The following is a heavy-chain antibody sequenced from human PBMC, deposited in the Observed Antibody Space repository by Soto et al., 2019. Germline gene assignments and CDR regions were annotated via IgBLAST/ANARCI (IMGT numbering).Heavy chain of an antibody. D-gene: IGHD3-22*01. CDR1: GGSISSGDYY. Sequence: SETLSLTCTVSGGSISSGDYYWSWVRHPPGNGLEWIGYIYYSGSTYYNPSLKSRVTISVYTSKNQFSLKLSSVTAADTAVYYCEIEMGHYYDSSGYPRYYYYYGMDVWGQGTTMTV. CDR2: IYYSGST. CDR3: EIEMGHYYDSSGYPRYYYYYGMDV. V-gene: IGHV4-30-4*01. J-gene: IGHJ6*02.